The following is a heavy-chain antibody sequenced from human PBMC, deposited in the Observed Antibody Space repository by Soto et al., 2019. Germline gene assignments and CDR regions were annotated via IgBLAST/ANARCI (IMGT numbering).Heavy chain of an antibody. J-gene: IGHJ4*02. CDR2: ISGSGGST. Sequence: GGSLRLSYAASGFTFSSYAMNWVRQAPGKGLEWVSGISGSGGSTYYADSVKGRFTISRDNSKNTLYLQMSSLRAEDTAVYYCAKAFSWYDYWGQGTLVTVPS. CDR3: AKAFSWYDY. CDR1: GFTFSSYA. V-gene: IGHV3-23*01. D-gene: IGHD6-13*01.